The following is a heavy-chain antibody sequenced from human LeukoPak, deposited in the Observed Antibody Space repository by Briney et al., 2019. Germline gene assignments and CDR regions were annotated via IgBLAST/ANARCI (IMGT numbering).Heavy chain of an antibody. Sequence: GGSLRLSCAASGFTFSSYAMNWVRQAPGKGLEWVSTISGGGGSTYYADPVKGRFTISRDNSKNTLYLQVNSLRAEDTAVYYCAKGGKWDVTPFDYWGQGTLVTVSS. CDR2: ISGGGGST. CDR1: GFTFSSYA. CDR3: AKGGKWDVTPFDY. J-gene: IGHJ4*02. D-gene: IGHD1-26*01. V-gene: IGHV3-23*01.